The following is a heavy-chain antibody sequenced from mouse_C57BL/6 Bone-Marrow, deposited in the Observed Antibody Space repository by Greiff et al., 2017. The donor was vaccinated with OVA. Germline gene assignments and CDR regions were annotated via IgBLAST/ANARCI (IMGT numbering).Heavy chain of an antibody. CDR3: AREIYYGSSLYYYAMDY. J-gene: IGHJ4*01. V-gene: IGHV5-4*01. CDR2: ISDGGSYT. D-gene: IGHD1-1*01. Sequence: SLEWVATISDGGSYTYYPDNVKGRFTISRDNAKNNLYLQMSHLKSEDTAMYYCAREIYYGSSLYYYAMDYWGQGTSVTVSS.